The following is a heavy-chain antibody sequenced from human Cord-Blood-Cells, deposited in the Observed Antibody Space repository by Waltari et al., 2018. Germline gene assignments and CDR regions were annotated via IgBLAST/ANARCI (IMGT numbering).Heavy chain of an antibody. V-gene: IGHV4-34*01. Sequence: QVQLQQWGAGLLKPSETLSLTCAVYGGSFSGYYWSWIRQPPGKGLEWSGEINHSGSTNYNPSLKSRVTISVDTSKNQFSLKLSSVTAADTAVYYCARGSPMITFGGVIADLYYFDYWGQGTLVTVSS. CDR1: GGSFSGYY. CDR3: ARGSPMITFGGVIADLYYFDY. D-gene: IGHD3-16*02. J-gene: IGHJ4*02. CDR2: INHSGST.